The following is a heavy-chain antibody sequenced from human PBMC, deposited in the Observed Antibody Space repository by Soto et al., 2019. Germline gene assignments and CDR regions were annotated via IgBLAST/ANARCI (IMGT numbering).Heavy chain of an antibody. CDR2: IYHSGST. D-gene: IGHD3-3*01. CDR1: GGSISSSNW. Sequence: SETLSLTCAVSGGSISSSNWWSWVRQPPGKGLEWIGEIYHSGSTNYNPSLKSRVTISVDKSKNQFSLKLSSVTAADTAVYYCARVIKYDFWSGSTSPYKWFDPWGQGTLVTVS. V-gene: IGHV4-4*02. CDR3: ARVIKYDFWSGSTSPYKWFDP. J-gene: IGHJ5*02.